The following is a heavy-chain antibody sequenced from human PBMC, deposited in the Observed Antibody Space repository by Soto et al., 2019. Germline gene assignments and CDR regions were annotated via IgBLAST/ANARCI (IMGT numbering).Heavy chain of an antibody. D-gene: IGHD6-19*01. CDR1: GFTLSSYS. J-gene: IGHJ4*02. CDR2: ISSSSSTI. Sequence: GGSLRLSCAASGFTLSSYSMNWVRQAPGKGLEWVSYISSSSSTIYYADTVKGRFTISRDNAKKSLYLQMNSLRAEDTAVYYCAKDLAAVAGATDYWGQGTLVTVSS. V-gene: IGHV3-48*01. CDR3: AKDLAAVAGATDY.